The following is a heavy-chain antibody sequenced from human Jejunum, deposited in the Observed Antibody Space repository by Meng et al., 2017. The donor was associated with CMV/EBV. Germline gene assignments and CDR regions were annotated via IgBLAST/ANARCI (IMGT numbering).Heavy chain of an antibody. CDR3: AKDGGSFLDYYFDS. D-gene: IGHD3-16*01. Sequence: GYTFTDYYVHWVRQAPGQGLEWMGYINPYTGDTNYAQKFQGRVTMTRDTSTNTAYMELTRLRSDDTALYYCAKDGGSFLDYYFDSWGQGTLVTVSS. V-gene: IGHV1-2*02. CDR2: INPYTGDT. J-gene: IGHJ4*02. CDR1: GYTFTDYY.